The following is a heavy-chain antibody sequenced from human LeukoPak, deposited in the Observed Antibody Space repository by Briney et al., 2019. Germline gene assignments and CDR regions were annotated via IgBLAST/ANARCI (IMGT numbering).Heavy chain of an antibody. Sequence: PSQTLSLTCTVSGVSISSGGYYWSWLRQHPGKGLEWIGYIYYSGSTYYNPSRKSRVTISVDTSKNQFSLKLSSVTAADTAVYYCARHPMTTVTRTPYNWFDPWGQGTLVTVSS. J-gene: IGHJ5*02. CDR2: IYYSGST. CDR3: ARHPMTTVTRTPYNWFDP. CDR1: GVSISSGGYY. D-gene: IGHD4-17*01. V-gene: IGHV4-31*03.